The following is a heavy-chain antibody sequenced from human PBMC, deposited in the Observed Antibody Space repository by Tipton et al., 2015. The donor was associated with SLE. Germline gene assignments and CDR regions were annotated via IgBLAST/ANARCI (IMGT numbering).Heavy chain of an antibody. CDR3: ARMRGGYNAHH. CDR1: GASIRSHY. CDR2: IYYNRHT. Sequence: TLSLTCTVSGASIRSHYWSWIRQPPGKKLEWIGYIYYNRHTNYIPSLESRVTISIDTSKNQFSLSLKSVTAADTAVYYCARMRGGYNAHHWGQGILVTVSS. D-gene: IGHD5-24*01. J-gene: IGHJ5*02. V-gene: IGHV4-59*11.